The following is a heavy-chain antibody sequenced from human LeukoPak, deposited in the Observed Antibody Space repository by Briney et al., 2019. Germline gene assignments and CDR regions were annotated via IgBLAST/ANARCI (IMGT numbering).Heavy chain of an antibody. CDR2: ISWQSGNK. Sequence: GGSLRLSCAASGFGFDDFAMHWVRQAPGKGLEWASGISWQSGNKGYADSVKGRFTISRDNPKNSLYLQMNSLRPEDTAFYFCAKDKGESGYSGPDSFDIWGQGTLVTVSS. CDR3: AKDKGESGYSGPDSFDI. CDR1: GFGFDDFA. V-gene: IGHV3-9*01. J-gene: IGHJ3*02. D-gene: IGHD3-22*01.